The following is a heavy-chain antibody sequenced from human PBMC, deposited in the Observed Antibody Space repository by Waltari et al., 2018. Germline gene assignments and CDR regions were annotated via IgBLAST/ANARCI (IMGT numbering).Heavy chain of an antibody. V-gene: IGHV3-7*01. CDR2: IKQDGSEK. CDR3: ARDESFWSGSHPFGY. J-gene: IGHJ4*02. Sequence: EVQLVESGGGLVQPGGSLRLSCAASGFTFSSYWMSWVRQAPGKGLEWVANIKQDGSEKSYVDSVKGRFTISRDNAKNSLYLQMNSLRAEDTAVYYCARDESFWSGSHPFGYWGQGTLVTVSS. D-gene: IGHD3-3*01. CDR1: GFTFSSYW.